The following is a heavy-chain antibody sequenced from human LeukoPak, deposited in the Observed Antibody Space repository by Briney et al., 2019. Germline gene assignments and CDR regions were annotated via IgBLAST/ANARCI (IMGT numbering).Heavy chain of an antibody. V-gene: IGHV4-59*12. CDR1: GGSISSYY. CDR2: IYYSGST. Sequence: SETLSLTCTVSGGSISSYYWSWIRQPPGKGLEWFGYIYYSGSTNYNPSLKSRVTISVDTSKNQFSLKLSSVTAADTAVYYCARARGYSYGYHYWGRGTLVTVSS. D-gene: IGHD5-18*01. J-gene: IGHJ4*02. CDR3: ARARGYSYGYHY.